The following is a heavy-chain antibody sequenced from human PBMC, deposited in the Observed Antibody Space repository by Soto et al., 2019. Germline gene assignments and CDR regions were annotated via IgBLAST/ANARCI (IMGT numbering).Heavy chain of an antibody. CDR3: ARGLQYGGNSAY. CDR2: IFHSGST. V-gene: IGHV4-38-2*01. D-gene: IGHD2-21*02. CDR1: GYSISSGYY. Sequence: SETLSLTCGVSGYSISSGYYWGWIRQPPGKGLEWIASIFHSGSTYYNPSLKSRVTISVDTSKNQFSLKLSSVTAADTAVYYCARGLQYGGNSAYWGQGXLVTVSS. J-gene: IGHJ4*02.